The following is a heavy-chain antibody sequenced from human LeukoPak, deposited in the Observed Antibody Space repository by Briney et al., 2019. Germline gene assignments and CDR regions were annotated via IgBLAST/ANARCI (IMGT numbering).Heavy chain of an antibody. CDR1: GGTFSSYA. Sequence: VASVKVSCKASGGTFSSYAISWVRQAPGQGLEWMGGIIPIFGTANSAQKFQGRVTITTDESTSTAYMELSSLRSEDTAVYYCARANYYDSSGYFLFDYWGQGTLVTVSS. V-gene: IGHV1-69*05. D-gene: IGHD3-22*01. CDR2: IIPIFGTA. CDR3: ARANYYDSSGYFLFDY. J-gene: IGHJ4*02.